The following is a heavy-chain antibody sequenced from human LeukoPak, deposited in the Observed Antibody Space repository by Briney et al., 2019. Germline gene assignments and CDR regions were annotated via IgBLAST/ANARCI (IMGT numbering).Heavy chain of an antibody. J-gene: IGHJ4*02. D-gene: IGHD6-13*01. CDR2: INSDGSTT. V-gene: IGHV3-74*01. Sequence: GGSLRLSCVVSGFTFSSYWMHWVRHAPGKGLVWVSRINSDGSTTTYADSVKGRFTISRDNAKNTLYLQMNSLRAEDTAVYYCHSIAAAGTGYRGQGILVTVSS. CDR1: GFTFSSYW. CDR3: HSIAAAGTGY.